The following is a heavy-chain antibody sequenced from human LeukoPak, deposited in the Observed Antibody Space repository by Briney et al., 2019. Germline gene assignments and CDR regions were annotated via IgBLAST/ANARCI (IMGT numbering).Heavy chain of an antibody. CDR3: ARVYYSNSYDYWYFDL. CDR1: GGSISSGSYY. D-gene: IGHD6-13*01. CDR2: IYTSGST. V-gene: IGHV4-61*02. Sequence: SETLSLTCTVSGGSISSGSYYWSWIRQPAGKGLEWIGRIYTSGSTNYNPSLKSRVTISVDTSKNQFSLKLNSVTAADTAVYYCARVYYSNSYDYWYFDLWGRGTLVTVSS. J-gene: IGHJ2*01.